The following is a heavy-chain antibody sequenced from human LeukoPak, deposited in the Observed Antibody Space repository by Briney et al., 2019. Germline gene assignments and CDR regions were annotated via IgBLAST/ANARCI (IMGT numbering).Heavy chain of an antibody. J-gene: IGHJ4*02. D-gene: IGHD2-2*01. V-gene: IGHV1-69*13. Sequence: GASVKVSCKASGGTFSSYAISWVRQARGQGLEWMGGIIPIFGTANYAQKFQGRVTITADESTSTAYMELSSLRSEDTAVYYCARTGYCSSTSCYYFDYWGQGTLVTVSS. CDR2: IIPIFGTA. CDR1: GGTFSSYA. CDR3: ARTGYCSSTSCYYFDY.